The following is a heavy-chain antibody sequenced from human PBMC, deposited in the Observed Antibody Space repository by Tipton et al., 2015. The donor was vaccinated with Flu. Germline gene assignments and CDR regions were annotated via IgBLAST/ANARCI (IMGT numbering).Heavy chain of an antibody. CDR3: ARRVGVSQYSSGWYGSFDY. CDR1: GGSISSSSYY. V-gene: IGHV4-39*01. D-gene: IGHD6-19*01. J-gene: IGHJ4*02. Sequence: LRLSCTVSGGSISSSSYYWGWIRQPPGKGLERIGSIYYSGSTYYNPSLKSRVTISVDTSKNQFSLKLSSVTAADTAVYYCARRVGVSQYSSGWYGSFDYWGQGTLVTVSS. CDR2: IYYSGST.